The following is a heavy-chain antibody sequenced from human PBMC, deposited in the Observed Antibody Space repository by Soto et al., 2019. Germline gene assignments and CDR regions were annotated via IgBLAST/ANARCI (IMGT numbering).Heavy chain of an antibody. CDR2: INHSGST. J-gene: IGHJ5*02. D-gene: IGHD3-16*02. Sequence: QVQLQQWGAGLLKPSETLSLTCAVYGGSFSGYYWSWIRQPPGKGLEWIGEINHSGSTNYNPSLKGRVTISVDTSKNQFSLKLSSVTAADTAVYYCARGSGTYIWGSYRPAAPFDPWGQGTLVTVSS. CDR3: ARGSGTYIWGSYRPAAPFDP. CDR1: GGSFSGYY. V-gene: IGHV4-34*01.